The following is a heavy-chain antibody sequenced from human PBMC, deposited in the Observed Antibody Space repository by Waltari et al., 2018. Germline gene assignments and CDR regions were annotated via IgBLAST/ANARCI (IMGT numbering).Heavy chain of an antibody. J-gene: IGHJ4*02. CDR3: ARQGWELFPFDY. Sequence: QLQLQESGPGLVKPSETLSLTCTVPGGSISSSSYYWGWIRQPPGKGLEWIGSIYYSGSTYYNPSLKSRVTISVDTSKNQFSLKLSSVTAADTAVYYCARQGWELFPFDYWGQGTLVTVSS. CDR2: IYYSGST. V-gene: IGHV4-39*01. CDR1: GGSISSSSYY. D-gene: IGHD1-26*01.